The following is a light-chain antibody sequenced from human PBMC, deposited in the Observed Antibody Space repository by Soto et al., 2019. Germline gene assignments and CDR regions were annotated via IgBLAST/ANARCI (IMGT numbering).Light chain of an antibody. V-gene: IGKV4-1*01. CDR1: QSILSSSNNKNY. CDR3: QQYFSAPLT. J-gene: IGKJ4*01. Sequence: DFVMTQSPDSLAVSLGGRATINCKSSQSILSSSNNKNYLAWYQQRPGQPPKVLFFWASTREFGVPDRFSASGSGTDFSLTISNLQAEDVAVYYCQQYFSAPLTFGGGTRVEVK. CDR2: WAS.